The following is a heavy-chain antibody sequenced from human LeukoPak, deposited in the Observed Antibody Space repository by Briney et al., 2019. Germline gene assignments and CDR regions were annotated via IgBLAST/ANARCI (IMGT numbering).Heavy chain of an antibody. CDR3: ASFYGSGFSFDY. Sequence: SETLSLTCTVSGYSISSGYYWGWIRQPPGKGLEWIGNIYHSGSTYYNPSLKSRVTISVDTSKSQFSLKLSSVTAADTAIYYCASFYGSGFSFDYWGQGTLVTVSS. CDR1: GYSISSGYY. J-gene: IGHJ4*02. CDR2: IYHSGST. D-gene: IGHD3-10*01. V-gene: IGHV4-38-2*02.